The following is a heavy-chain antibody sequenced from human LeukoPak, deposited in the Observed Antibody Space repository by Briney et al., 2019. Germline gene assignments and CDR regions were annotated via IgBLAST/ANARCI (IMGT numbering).Heavy chain of an antibody. D-gene: IGHD6-19*01. V-gene: IGHV3-48*01. CDR2: ISSSTSK. CDR3: ASPISGWYD. CDR1: GFTFSSYW. J-gene: IGHJ4*02. Sequence: GGSLRLSCAASGFTFSSYWMSRVRQAPGKGLEWVSYISSSTSKYYADSVRGRFTISRDNAKNSLYLQMNSLRAEDTAVYYCASPISGWYDWGQGTLVTVSS.